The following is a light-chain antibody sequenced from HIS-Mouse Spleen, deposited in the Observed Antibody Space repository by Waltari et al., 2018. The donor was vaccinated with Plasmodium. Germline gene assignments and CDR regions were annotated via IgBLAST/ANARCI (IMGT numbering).Light chain of an antibody. CDR1: NIGSKS. J-gene: IGLJ1*01. CDR2: DDS. V-gene: IGLV3-21*03. CDR3: QVWDSSSDHYV. Sequence: SYVLTQPPSVSVAPGKTARITCGGNNIGSKSVHWYQQKPAKAPVLVVYDDSDRPSGIPGRFSGSNSGNTDTLTISRVEAGDEADYYCQVWDSSSDHYVFGTGTKVTVL.